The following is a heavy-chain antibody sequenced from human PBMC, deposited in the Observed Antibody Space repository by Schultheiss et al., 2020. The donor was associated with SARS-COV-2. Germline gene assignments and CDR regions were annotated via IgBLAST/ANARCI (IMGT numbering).Heavy chain of an antibody. CDR3: AKDLYSSGWYRVGYYYYGMDV. J-gene: IGHJ6*02. CDR2: ISSSSSYT. CDR1: GFTFSSYW. V-gene: IGHV3-21*04. D-gene: IGHD6-19*01. Sequence: GESLKISCAASGFTFSSYWMHWVRQAPGKGLEWVSSISSSSSYTNYADSVKGRFTISRDNSKNTLYLQMNSLRAEDTAVYYCAKDLYSSGWYRVGYYYYGMDVWGQGTTVTVSS.